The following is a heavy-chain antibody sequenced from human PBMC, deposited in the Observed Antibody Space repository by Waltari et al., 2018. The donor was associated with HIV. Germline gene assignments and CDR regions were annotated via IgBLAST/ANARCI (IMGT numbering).Heavy chain of an antibody. CDR1: GGSISSSNW. CDR3: ARYLQDIVVVPAAIRDNWFDP. J-gene: IGHJ5*02. CDR2: IYHSGST. V-gene: IGHV4-4*02. Sequence: QVQLQESGPGLVKPSGTLSLTCAVSGGSISSSNWWSWVRQPPGKGLEWIGEIYHSGSTNYNQSLKSRVTISVDKSKNQFSLKLSSVTAADTAVYYCARYLQDIVVVPAAIRDNWFDPWGQGTLVTVSS. D-gene: IGHD2-2*02.